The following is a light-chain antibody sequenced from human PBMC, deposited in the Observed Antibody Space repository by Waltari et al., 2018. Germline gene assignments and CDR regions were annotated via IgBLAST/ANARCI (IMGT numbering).Light chain of an antibody. J-gene: IGKJ2*01. Sequence: EIVLTQSPGTLSLSPGERATLSFRASQSVSSSYLAWYQQKPGQAPRLLIYGASSRATGIPDRFSGSGSGTDFTLTISRLEPEDFAVYYCQQYNNWPPYTFGQGTKLEIK. CDR2: GAS. CDR1: QSVSSSY. V-gene: IGKV3-20*01. CDR3: QQYNNWPPYT.